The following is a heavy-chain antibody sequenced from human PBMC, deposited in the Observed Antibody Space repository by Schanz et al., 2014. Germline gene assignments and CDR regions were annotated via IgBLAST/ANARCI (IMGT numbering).Heavy chain of an antibody. V-gene: IGHV3-21*01. Sequence: EVQLVESGGDLVKPGGSLRLSCVASGFSFSSYSMNWVRQAPGKGLEWVSSIRSSSSNIYYADSVKGRFTISRDNAKNSLYLQMNSLRAEDTAVYYCARAAAAVLSGNYYYGMDVWGQGTTVTVSS. CDR1: GFSFSSYS. CDR3: ARAAAAVLSGNYYYGMDV. D-gene: IGHD6-13*01. CDR2: IRSSSSNI. J-gene: IGHJ6*02.